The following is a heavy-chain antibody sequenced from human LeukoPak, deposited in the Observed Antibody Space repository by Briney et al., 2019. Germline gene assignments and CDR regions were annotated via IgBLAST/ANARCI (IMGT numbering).Heavy chain of an antibody. CDR2: INPIGGTT. CDR3: ARRWNYKDGFDV. Sequence: ASVEVSCKASGYTFTTYYTHWVRQAPGQGHEWMGIINPIGGTTDYAQKFQGRVTMTRDTSTSTVYMELSSLRSEDTAVYYCARRWNYKDGFDVWGRGTLVTVSS. V-gene: IGHV1-46*01. D-gene: IGHD1-7*01. J-gene: IGHJ3*01. CDR1: GYTFTTYY.